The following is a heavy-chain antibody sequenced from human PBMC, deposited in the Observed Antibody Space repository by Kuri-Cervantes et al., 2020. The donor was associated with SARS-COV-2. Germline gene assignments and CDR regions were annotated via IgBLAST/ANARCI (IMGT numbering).Heavy chain of an antibody. V-gene: IGHV3-74*01. Sequence: GGSLRPSCAASGFTSSSYWMHWVRQAPGKGLVWVSCINSDGSSTNYADSVKGRFTISRDNAKNTLYLQMNSLRAEDTAGYYCARGGYGSGGSGYSASTFDIWGQGTMVTVSS. J-gene: IGHJ3*02. CDR2: INSDGSST. CDR1: GFTSSSYW. D-gene: IGHD2-15*01. CDR3: ARGGYGSGGSGYSASTFDI.